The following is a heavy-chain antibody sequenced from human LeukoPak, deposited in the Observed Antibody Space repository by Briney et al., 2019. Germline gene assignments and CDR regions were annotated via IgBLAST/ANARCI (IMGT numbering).Heavy chain of an antibody. CDR3: AKDFAPGTMTTSALGY. CDR2: IRYDANNK. D-gene: IGHD3-16*01. V-gene: IGHV3-30*02. CDR1: GFTFSSYG. J-gene: IGHJ4*02. Sequence: GGSLRLSCAASGFTFSSYGMHWVRQAPGKGLEWVAFIRYDANNKCYADSVKGRFTISRDNSKSTLYLQMNSLRAGDTAVYYCAKDFAPGTMTTSALGYWGQGTLVTVSS.